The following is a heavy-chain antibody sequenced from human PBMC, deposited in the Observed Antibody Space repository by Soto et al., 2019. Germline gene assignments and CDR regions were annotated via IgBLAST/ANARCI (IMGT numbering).Heavy chain of an antibody. Sequence: PGGSLRLSCAASGFTFSNYAMNWVRQAPGKGLEWVSAISGSGGSTYYADSVKGRFTISRDNSKNTLYLQMNSLRAEDTAVYYCARKPETGTTVPFDYWGQGTLVTVSS. D-gene: IGHD1-1*01. J-gene: IGHJ4*02. V-gene: IGHV3-23*01. CDR2: ISGSGGST. CDR1: GFTFSNYA. CDR3: ARKPETGTTVPFDY.